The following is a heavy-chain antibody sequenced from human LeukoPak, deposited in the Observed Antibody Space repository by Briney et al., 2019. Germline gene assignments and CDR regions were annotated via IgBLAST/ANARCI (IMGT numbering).Heavy chain of an antibody. CDR3: AKDEGVASGSYFDY. CDR1: GFTFSSYA. CDR2: ISGSGGST. D-gene: IGHD3-10*01. Sequence: GGSLRLSSAASGFTFSSYAMSWVRQAPGKGLEWVSAISGSGGSTYYADSVKGRFTISRDNSKNTLYLQMNSLRAEDTAVYYCAKDEGVASGSYFDYWGQGTLVTVSS. J-gene: IGHJ4*02. V-gene: IGHV3-23*01.